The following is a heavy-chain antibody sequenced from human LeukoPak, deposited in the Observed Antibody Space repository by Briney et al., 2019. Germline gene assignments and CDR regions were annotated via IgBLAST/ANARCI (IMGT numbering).Heavy chain of an antibody. Sequence: GGSLRLSCAASGFTVSSNYMSWVRQAPGKGLEWVSVIYSGGSTYYADSVKGRFTISRDNFKNTLYLQMNSLRAEDTAVYYCAREAYSGSYSSDYYYYMDVWGKGTTVTISS. J-gene: IGHJ6*03. CDR2: IYSGGST. D-gene: IGHD1-26*01. V-gene: IGHV3-66*01. CDR3: AREAYSGSYSSDYYYYMDV. CDR1: GFTVSSNY.